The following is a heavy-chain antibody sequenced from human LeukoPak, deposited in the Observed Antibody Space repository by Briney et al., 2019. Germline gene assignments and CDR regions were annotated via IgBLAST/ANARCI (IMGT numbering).Heavy chain of an antibody. CDR1: GFSFSNHW. V-gene: IGHV3-74*01. J-gene: IGHJ4*02. CDR3: ARGRPGTGADY. Sequence: PGGSLRLSCAASGFSFSNHWIHWVRQALGKGLMWVSYISGDGSGTAYADSVKGRFTIARDNAKYTLYLQMNSLRDEDTAIYYCARGRPGTGADYWGPGTLVTVSS. D-gene: IGHD1-14*01. CDR2: ISGDGSGT.